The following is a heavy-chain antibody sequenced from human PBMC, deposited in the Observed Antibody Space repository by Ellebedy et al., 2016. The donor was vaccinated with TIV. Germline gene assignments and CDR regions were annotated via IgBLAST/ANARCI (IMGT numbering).Heavy chain of an antibody. V-gene: IGHV3-74*01. CDR3: VRARPYCGGDCFSFGN. D-gene: IGHD2-21*02. CDR1: GFSFRDYW. Sequence: GESLKISCAASGFSFRDYWMHWVRQAPGEGLVWLSRIDTGGSTIDYADSVKGRFTISRDNAKNTLYLQMHSLRAEDTAVYYCVRARPYCGGDCFSFGNWGQGSLVTVSS. J-gene: IGHJ4*02. CDR2: IDTGGSTI.